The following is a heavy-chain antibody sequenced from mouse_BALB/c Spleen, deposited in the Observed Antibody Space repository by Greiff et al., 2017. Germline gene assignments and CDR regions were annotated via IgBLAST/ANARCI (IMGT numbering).Heavy chain of an antibody. V-gene: IGHV1-7*01. CDR1: GYTFTSYW. J-gene: IGHJ1*01. Sequence: VQLQQSGAELAKPGASVKMSCKASGYTFTSYWMHWVKQRPGQGLEWIGYINPSTGYTEYNQKFKDKATLTADKSSSTAYMQLSSLTSEDSAVYYCARSYELYFDVWGAGTTVTVSS. CDR3: ARSYELYFDV. CDR2: INPSTGYT. D-gene: IGHD2-3*01.